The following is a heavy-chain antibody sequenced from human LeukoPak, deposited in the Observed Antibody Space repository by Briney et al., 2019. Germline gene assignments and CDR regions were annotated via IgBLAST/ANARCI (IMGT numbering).Heavy chain of an antibody. CDR2: ISGSGGST. Sequence: GGSLRLSCAVSGITLSNYGMSWVRQAPGKGLEWVSRISGSGGSTYYADSVKGRFTISRDNSKNTLYLQMNSLRAEDTAVYYCAKDSAYADYADWGQGTLVTVSS. J-gene: IGHJ4*02. CDR3: AKDSAYADYAD. CDR1: GITLSNYG. D-gene: IGHD4-17*01. V-gene: IGHV3-23*01.